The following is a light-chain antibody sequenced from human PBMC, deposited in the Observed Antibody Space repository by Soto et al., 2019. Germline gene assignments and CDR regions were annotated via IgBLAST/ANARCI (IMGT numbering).Light chain of an antibody. CDR3: SSYAGSYTVV. CDR2: EVN. V-gene: IGLV2-8*01. CDR1: SSDIGGYNS. J-gene: IGLJ2*01. Sequence: QSALTQPPSASGSPGQSVTISCTGTSSDIGGYNSVSWYQQHPGKAPRLMIYEVNKRPSGVPDRFSGSKSGYTASLTVSGLQTEDEADYYCSSYAGSYTVVFGGGTKVTVL.